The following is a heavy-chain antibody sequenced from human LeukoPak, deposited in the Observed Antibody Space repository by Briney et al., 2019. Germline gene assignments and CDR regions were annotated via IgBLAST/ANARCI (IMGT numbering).Heavy chain of an antibody. D-gene: IGHD2-15*01. J-gene: IGHJ5*02. CDR3: AKGRYCSGGSCYRFSWFDP. CDR1: GFTFSSYW. V-gene: IGHV3-23*01. CDR2: ISGSGGST. Sequence: GGSLRLSCAASGFTFSSYWMSWVRQAPGKGLEWVSAISGSGGSTYYADSVKGRFTISRDNSKNTLYLQMNSLRAEDTAVYYCAKGRYCSGGSCYRFSWFDPWGQGTLVTVSS.